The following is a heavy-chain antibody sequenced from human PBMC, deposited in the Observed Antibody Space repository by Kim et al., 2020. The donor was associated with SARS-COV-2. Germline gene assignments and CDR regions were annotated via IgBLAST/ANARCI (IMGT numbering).Heavy chain of an antibody. Sequence: SETLSLTCTVSGDSVSSYYWSWIRQPPGKGVEWIAYIYYSGRTKYNPSLKSRVTISIDTSKNQFSLKLSSVTAADTAVYYCARSSRVGATGFFDYWGQGTLVTVSS. CDR1: GDSVSSYY. J-gene: IGHJ4*02. CDR2: IYYSGRT. V-gene: IGHV4-59*02. D-gene: IGHD1-26*01. CDR3: ARSSRVGATGFFDY.